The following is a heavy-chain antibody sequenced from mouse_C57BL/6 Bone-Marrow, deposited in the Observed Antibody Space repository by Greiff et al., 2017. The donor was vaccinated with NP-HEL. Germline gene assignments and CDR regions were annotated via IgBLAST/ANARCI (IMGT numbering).Heavy chain of an antibody. CDR1: GFTFSDYY. D-gene: IGHD2-3*01. CDR2: ISNGGGST. J-gene: IGHJ3*01. V-gene: IGHV5-12*01. Sequence: EVKLMESGGGLVQPGGSLKLSCAASGFTFSDYYMYWVRQTPEKRLEWVAYISNGGGSTYHPDTVKGRFTISRDNAKNTLYLQMSRLKSEDTAMYYCATDGYYPLFAYWGQGTLVTVSA. CDR3: ATDGYYPLFAY.